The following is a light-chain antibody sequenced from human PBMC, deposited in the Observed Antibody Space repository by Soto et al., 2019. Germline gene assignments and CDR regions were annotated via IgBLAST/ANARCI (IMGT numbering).Light chain of an antibody. V-gene: IGKV3-20*01. CDR2: GAS. Sequence: PGERATLSCGASQSVTNNFLAWYQQKPGQAPRLLIYGASSRATGVPDRLSGSGSGTDFTLTISRLEPGDFAVYYCQQYGTPLFTFGPGTKVDIK. CDR3: QQYGTPLFT. CDR1: QSVTNNF. J-gene: IGKJ3*01.